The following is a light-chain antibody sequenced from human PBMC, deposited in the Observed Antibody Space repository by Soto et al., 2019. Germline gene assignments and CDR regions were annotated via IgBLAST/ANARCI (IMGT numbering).Light chain of an antibody. CDR1: SPNIGAGFD. CDR2: GNN. J-gene: IGLJ1*01. Sequence: QSVLTQPPSVSWAPGQRVTISCTGSSPNIGAGFDVHWYQQLPGTAPKLVIYGNNNRPSGVPDRFSGSKSGTSASLAITGLQAEDEADYYCQSYDSSLSGYVFGTGTKLTVL. CDR3: QSYDSSLSGYV. V-gene: IGLV1-40*01.